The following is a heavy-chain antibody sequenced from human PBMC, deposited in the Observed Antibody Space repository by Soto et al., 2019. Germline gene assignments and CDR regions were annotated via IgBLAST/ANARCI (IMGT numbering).Heavy chain of an antibody. CDR3: ARMNYYDTSGYPFDY. CDR1: PGSMPSSNI. CDR2: IYHSGRT. Sequence: SETLSLTCGGSPGSMPSSNILSWVRQPPGKGLEWIGEIYHSGRTHYNPSLKSRVTISVDKSMNQFSLRLTSVTAADTAVYYCARMNYYDTSGYPFDYWGQGMMVTVS. J-gene: IGHJ4*02. D-gene: IGHD3-22*01. V-gene: IGHV4-4*02.